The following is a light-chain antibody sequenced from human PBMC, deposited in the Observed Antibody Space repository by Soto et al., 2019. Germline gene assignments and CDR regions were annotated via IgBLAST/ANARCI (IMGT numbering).Light chain of an antibody. CDR2: GNS. J-gene: IGLJ2*01. Sequence: QSVLTQPPSVSGAPGQRVTISCTGSSSNIGAGYDVHWYQQLPGTAPKLLIYGNSNRPSGVPDRFSGSKSATSASLAITGLQAEDEADYYCQSYDNSLSGSEVFGGGTKLTVL. CDR3: QSYDNSLSGSEV. V-gene: IGLV1-40*01. CDR1: SSNIGAGYD.